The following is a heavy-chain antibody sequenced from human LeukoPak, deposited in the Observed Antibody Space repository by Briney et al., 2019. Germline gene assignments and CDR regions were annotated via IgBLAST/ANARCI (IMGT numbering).Heavy chain of an antibody. CDR3: ARGGGYYDSSGYDY. J-gene: IGHJ4*02. V-gene: IGHV4-34*01. D-gene: IGHD3-22*01. Sequence: SETVSLTCAVYGGSFSSYYWSWIRQPPGKGLEWIGEINHSGSTNYNPSLKSRVTISVDTSKNQFSLKLSSVTAADTAVYYCARGGGYYDSSGYDYWGQGTLVTVSS. CDR2: INHSGST. CDR1: GGSFSSYY.